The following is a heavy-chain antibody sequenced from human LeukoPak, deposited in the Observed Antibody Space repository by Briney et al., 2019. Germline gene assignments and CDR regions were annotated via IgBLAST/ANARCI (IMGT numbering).Heavy chain of an antibody. Sequence: SQTLSLTCTVSGGSISSGGYYWSWIRQHPGKGLEWIGYIYYSGSTYYNPSLKSRVTISVDTSKNQFSLKLSSVTAADTAVYYCARDRTSRGWGFDYWGQGTLVTVSS. D-gene: IGHD6-19*01. V-gene: IGHV4-31*03. CDR3: ARDRTSRGWGFDY. J-gene: IGHJ4*02. CDR1: GGSISSGGYY. CDR2: IYYSGST.